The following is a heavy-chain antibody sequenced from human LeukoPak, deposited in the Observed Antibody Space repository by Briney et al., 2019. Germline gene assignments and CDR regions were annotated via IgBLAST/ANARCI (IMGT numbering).Heavy chain of an antibody. CDR3: ARDFMGESGYAGY. CDR2: ISPSGNSV. V-gene: IGHV3-21*01. Sequence: GGSLRLSCAASGFTFSSYTMNWVRQAPGKGLEWISSISPSGNSVYYADSLKGRSTISRDAAKNSLYLRMSSLRAEDTSMYYCARDFMGESGYAGYWGQGTLVTVSS. D-gene: IGHD5-12*01. CDR1: GFTFSSYT. J-gene: IGHJ4*02.